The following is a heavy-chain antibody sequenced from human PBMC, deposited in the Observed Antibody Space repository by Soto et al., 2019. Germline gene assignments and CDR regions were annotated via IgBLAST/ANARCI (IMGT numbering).Heavy chain of an antibody. J-gene: IGHJ6*02. CDR3: VQSRCGGDCLQSYSSHSYYGLDV. D-gene: IGHD2-21*02. CDR2: IYWDDDK. Sequence: SGPTLVNPTQTLTLTCTFSGFSLSTSGVGVGWIRQPPGKALEWLALIYWDDDKRYSPSLRSRLTITKDTSKNQVVLTMTNMDPVDTATYYCVQSRCGGDCLQSYSSHSYYGLDVWGQGTTVTVSS. V-gene: IGHV2-5*02. CDR1: GFSLSTSGVG.